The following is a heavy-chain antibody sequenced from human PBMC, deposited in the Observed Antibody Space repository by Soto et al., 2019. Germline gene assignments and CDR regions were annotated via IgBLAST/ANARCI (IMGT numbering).Heavy chain of an antibody. Sequence: QVQLVQSGAEVKKPGASVKVSCKASGYTLTTSDINWVRQATGQGLEWMGWMNPNSGNTGYAQKFQGRVTMTRDTSTRTADRELSGLRCGDEAMYYCSIGEVGSGWGPSYWGQGTLVTVSS. J-gene: IGHJ4*02. CDR3: SIGEVGSGWGPSY. CDR1: GYTLTTSD. V-gene: IGHV1-8*01. CDR2: MNPNSGNT. D-gene: IGHD6-19*01.